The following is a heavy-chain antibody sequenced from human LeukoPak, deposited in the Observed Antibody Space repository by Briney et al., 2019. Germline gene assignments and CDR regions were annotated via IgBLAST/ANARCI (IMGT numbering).Heavy chain of an antibody. D-gene: IGHD2-2*01. CDR3: ARDRDAKPQYYMDV. V-gene: IGHV3-30*04. CDR2: MSYDGSNK. Sequence: PGGSLRLSCAASGFTFSSYAMHWVRQAPGKGLEWVAVMSYDGSNKYYADSVKGRFTISRDNSKNTLYLQMNSLRAEDTAVYYCARDRDAKPQYYMDVWGKGTTVTVSS. CDR1: GFTFSSYA. J-gene: IGHJ6*03.